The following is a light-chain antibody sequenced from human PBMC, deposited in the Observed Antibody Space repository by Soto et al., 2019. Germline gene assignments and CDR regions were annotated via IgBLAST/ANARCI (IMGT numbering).Light chain of an antibody. J-gene: IGKJ5*01. CDR2: AAS. V-gene: IGKV1-8*01. CDR3: QQYETLPIT. CDR1: QGISSY. Sequence: AIRMTQSPSSLSASPGDRVTITCRASQGISSYLAWYQQKPGKAPKLLIYAASTLQSGVPSRFSGSGSGTDFTFTISSLQPEDIATYYCQQYETLPITFGQGTRLEIK.